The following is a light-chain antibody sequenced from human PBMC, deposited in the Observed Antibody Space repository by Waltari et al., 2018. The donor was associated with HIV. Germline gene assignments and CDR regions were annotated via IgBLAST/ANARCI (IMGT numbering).Light chain of an antibody. CDR3: TSYTSSSTVV. CDR2: EVT. V-gene: IGLV2-14*01. CDR1: SSDVGAHNY. J-gene: IGLJ2*01. Sequence: QSALTQPASVSGSPGQSITISCTGTSSDVGAHNYVSWYQQDPGKAPKLMTYEVTKRPSGVSNRFSGSKSGNTASLTISGLQAEDEADYYCTSYTSSSTVVFGGGTRLTVL.